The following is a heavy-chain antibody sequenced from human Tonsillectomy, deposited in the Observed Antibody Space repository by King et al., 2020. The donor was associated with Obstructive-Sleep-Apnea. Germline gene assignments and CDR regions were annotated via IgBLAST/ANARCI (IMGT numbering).Heavy chain of an antibody. V-gene: IGHV3-49*03. CDR1: GFTFGDYA. CDR3: AVTHDAFDI. Sequence: QLVQSGGGLVQPGRSLRLSCTASGFTFGDYAMSWFRQAPGKGLEGVGVIRSKAYGGTTEYAATVKGRFTISRDDSKSIAYLQMNSLKTEDTAVFYCAVTHDAFDIWGQGTMVTVSS. D-gene: IGHD4-17*01. J-gene: IGHJ3*02. CDR2: IRSKAYGGTT.